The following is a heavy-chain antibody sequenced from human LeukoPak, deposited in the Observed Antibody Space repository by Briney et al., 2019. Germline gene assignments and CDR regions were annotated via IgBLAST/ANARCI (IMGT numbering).Heavy chain of an antibody. J-gene: IGHJ3*02. V-gene: IGHV4-34*01. CDR1: GGSFSGYY. CDR2: INHSGST. Sequence: SETLSLTCAVYGGSFSGYYWSWIRQPPGKGLEWIGEINHSGSTNYNPSLKSRVTISVDTSKNQFSLKLSSVTAADTAVYYCARERAFDIWGQGTMVTVSS. CDR3: ARERAFDI.